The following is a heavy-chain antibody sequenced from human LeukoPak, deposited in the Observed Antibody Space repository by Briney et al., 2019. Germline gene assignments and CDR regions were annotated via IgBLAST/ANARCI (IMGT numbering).Heavy chain of an antibody. CDR1: GFTFSSYW. J-gene: IGHJ3*02. CDR2: IKQDGSEK. CDR3: ARENPLLLWFGELLNDAFDI. V-gene: IGHV3-7*01. D-gene: IGHD3-10*01. Sequence: GGSLRLSCAASGFTFSSYWMSWVRQAPGKGLERVANIKQDGSEKYYVDSVKGRFTISRDNAKNSLYLQMNSLRAEDTAVYYCARENPLLLWFGELLNDAFDIWGQGTMVTVSS.